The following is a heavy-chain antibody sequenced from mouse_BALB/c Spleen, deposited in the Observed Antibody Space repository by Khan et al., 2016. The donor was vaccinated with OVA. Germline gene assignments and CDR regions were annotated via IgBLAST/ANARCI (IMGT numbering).Heavy chain of an antibody. CDR3: TRDGNYAHWYFDV. D-gene: IGHD2-1*01. J-gene: IGHJ1*01. CDR2: INCGSTYT. CDR1: GFSFTTYT. Sequence: EVELVESGGGLVRPGGSLKLSCAASGFSFTTYTMSWVRQTPERRLEWVATINCGSTYTYYPDSVKVRFTISRANAKNTLFLQMSSLKSENTAMYYWTRDGNYAHWYFDVWGAGTTVTVSS. V-gene: IGHV5-6-4*01.